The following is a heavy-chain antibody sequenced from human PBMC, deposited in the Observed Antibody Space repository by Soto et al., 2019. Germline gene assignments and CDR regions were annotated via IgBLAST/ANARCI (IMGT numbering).Heavy chain of an antibody. CDR2: INSDGSSS. V-gene: IGHV3-74*01. CDR1: GFTFSSDW. Sequence: EVQLVESGGGLVQPGGSLRLSCAASGFTFSSDWMHWVRQAPGKGLVWVSRINSDGSSSNYADSVKGRFTISRDNAKNTLYLQIDSLRADDTAVYYCARGRRNYYGWFDPWGQGTLVTVSS. CDR3: ARGRRNYYGWFDP. D-gene: IGHD1-26*01. J-gene: IGHJ5*02.